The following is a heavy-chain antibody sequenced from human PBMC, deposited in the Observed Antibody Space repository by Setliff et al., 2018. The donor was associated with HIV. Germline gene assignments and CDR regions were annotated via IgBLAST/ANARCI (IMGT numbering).Heavy chain of an antibody. CDR3: SRGHFYDTLTGFYFDY. CDR2: IYYSGRT. V-gene: IGHV4-31*03. CDR1: GGSIRSGGYY. D-gene: IGHD3-9*01. J-gene: IGHJ4*02. Sequence: SETLSLTCTVSGGSIRSGGYYWGWIRQHPGKGLEWIGNIYYSGRTYYNPTLKSRVTISVDTSKNQFSLKLTSVTAADSAVYYCSRGHFYDTLTGFYFDYWGQGALVTVSS.